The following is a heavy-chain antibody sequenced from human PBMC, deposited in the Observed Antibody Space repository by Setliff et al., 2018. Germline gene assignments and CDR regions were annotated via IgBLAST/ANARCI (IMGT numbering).Heavy chain of an antibody. D-gene: IGHD2-2*01. J-gene: IGHJ4*02. CDR3: RLAHCNTTSCEEALDF. Sequence: PSETLSLTCAVYGGSFSTYFWSWIRQPPGKGLEWIGEISHSGSANYNPSLKSRVTMSVDTSKNQFSLNLNSVTAVDTAVYYFRLAHCNTTSCEEALDFWSQGTLVT. CDR2: ISHSGSA. CDR1: GGSFSTYF. V-gene: IGHV4-34*01.